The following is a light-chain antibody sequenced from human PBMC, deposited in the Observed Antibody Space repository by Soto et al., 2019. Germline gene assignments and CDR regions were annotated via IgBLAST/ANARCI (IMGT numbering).Light chain of an antibody. J-gene: IGKJ5*01. Sequence: IQMTQSPSSLSASVGDRVTITCRASQSISSYLNWYQQKPGKAPKLLIYAASSLQSGVPSRFSGSRSGTDFTLTISSLQPEDFATYYCQQSYSTPVTFGQGTRLENK. CDR3: QQSYSTPVT. CDR2: AAS. CDR1: QSISSY. V-gene: IGKV1-39*01.